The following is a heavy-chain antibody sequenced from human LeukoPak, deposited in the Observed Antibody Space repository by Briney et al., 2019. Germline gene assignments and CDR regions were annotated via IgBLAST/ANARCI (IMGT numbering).Heavy chain of an antibody. Sequence: SQTLSLTCTVSGGSISSGGYYWSWIRQPPGKGLEWIGYIYHSGSTYYNPSLKSRVTISVDRSKNQFSLKLSSVTAADTAVYYCARDGGISSIAARTFDYWGQGTLVTVSS. CDR2: IYHSGST. J-gene: IGHJ4*02. CDR3: ARDGGISSIAARTFDY. CDR1: GGSISSGGYY. V-gene: IGHV4-30-2*01. D-gene: IGHD6-6*01.